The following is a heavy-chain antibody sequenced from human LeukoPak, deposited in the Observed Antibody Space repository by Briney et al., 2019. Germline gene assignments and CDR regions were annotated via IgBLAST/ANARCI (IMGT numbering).Heavy chain of an antibody. Sequence: VASVKVSCKASGYTFISYTISWVRQAPGQGLEWMGWINPNSGGTNYAQKFQGRVTMTRDTSISTAYMELSRLRSDDTAVYYCARGHRHWLTYSGSLRVFDYWGQGTLVTVSS. CDR3: ARGHRHWLTYSGSLRVFDY. J-gene: IGHJ4*02. D-gene: IGHD1-26*01. CDR2: INPNSGGT. CDR1: GYTFISYT. V-gene: IGHV1-2*02.